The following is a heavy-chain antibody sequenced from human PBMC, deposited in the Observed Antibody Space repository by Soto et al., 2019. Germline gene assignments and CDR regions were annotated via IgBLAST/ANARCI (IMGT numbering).Heavy chain of an antibody. CDR3: AERDYYDSTGYYSY. Sequence: WETLSLTCAVSGCSISSGNLWTWVRQPPGKGLEWIGEIYHRGSTNYNPSLKSRVTMSVDKSKNQFSLILTSVTAADTAVYYCAERDYYDSTGYYSYWGQGTLVTVSS. CDR1: GCSISSGNL. J-gene: IGHJ4*02. V-gene: IGHV4-4*02. CDR2: IYHRGST. D-gene: IGHD3-22*01.